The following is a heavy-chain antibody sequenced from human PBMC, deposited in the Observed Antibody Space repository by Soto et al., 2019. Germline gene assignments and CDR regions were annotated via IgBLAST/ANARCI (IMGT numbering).Heavy chain of an antibody. CDR3: AAYDSQGYFDY. J-gene: IGHJ4*02. V-gene: IGHV4-59*01. CDR1: GGSITNFH. D-gene: IGHD3-22*01. CDR2: VYFSGST. Sequence: SETLSLTCTVSGGSITNFHWSWIRQPPGKGLEWIGYVYFSGSTKYNPSFKSRVTMSIDTSKNEFSLRLISVTAADSAAYFCAAYDSQGYFDYWGQGALVTVSS.